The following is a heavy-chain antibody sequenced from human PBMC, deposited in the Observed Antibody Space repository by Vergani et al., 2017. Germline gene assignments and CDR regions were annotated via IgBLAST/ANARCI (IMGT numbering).Heavy chain of an antibody. J-gene: IGHJ6*03. Sequence: EVQLLESGGGLVQPGGSLRLSCAASGFTFSSYAMSWVRQAPGKGLEWVSAISGSGGSTYYADSVKGRFTISRDNSKNTLYLQMNSLRAEDTAVYYCAKVSGYDPTFYYYYMDVWGKGTTVTVSS. D-gene: IGHD5-12*01. CDR1: GFTFSSYA. CDR3: AKVSGYDPTFYYYYMDV. V-gene: IGHV3-23*01. CDR2: ISGSGGST.